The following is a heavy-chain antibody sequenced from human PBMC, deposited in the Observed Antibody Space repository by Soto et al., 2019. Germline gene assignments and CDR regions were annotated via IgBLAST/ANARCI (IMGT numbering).Heavy chain of an antibody. V-gene: IGHV5-51*01. CDR1: GYTFSNFW. J-gene: IGHJ4*01. CDR3: ARSPRSSLYFDY. D-gene: IGHD6-13*01. CDR2: IYPGDHET. Sequence: GESLKISCRCSGYTFSNFWIAWVRHLPGKGLEWMGIIYPGDHETRYSPSFHGKVTISADKSINTAYLQWSSLEASDSAFYYCARSPRSSLYFDYWGHGALVTVSS.